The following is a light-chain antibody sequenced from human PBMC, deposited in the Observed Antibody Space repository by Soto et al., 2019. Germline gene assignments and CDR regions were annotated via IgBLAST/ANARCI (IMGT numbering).Light chain of an antibody. J-gene: IGLJ2*01. CDR1: SSDVGGYNY. V-gene: IGLV2-14*01. CDR2: DVS. Sequence: QSALTQPASVSGSPGQSITISCTGTSSDVGGYNYVSWYQQHPGKAPKLMIYDVSNRASGVSNRFSGSKPGNTASLTISGLQAEDEADYYCSSYTSRPLFGGGSKLTVL. CDR3: SSYTSRPL.